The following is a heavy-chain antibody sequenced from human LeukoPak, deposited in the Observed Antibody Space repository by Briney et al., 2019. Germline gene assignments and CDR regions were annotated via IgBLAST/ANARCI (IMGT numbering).Heavy chain of an antibody. CDR2: ISASGGRT. D-gene: IGHD3/OR15-3a*01. CDR1: GFTLHSCA. CDR3: AKQRPYYDFWGPFDY. Sequence: PGGSLRLSCAAFGFTLHSCAMSWVRQAPGKGPEWVAIISASGGRTYHADSVQGRFIISGDTSDNTVYLHMNSLRAEDTAVYYCAKQRPYYDFWGPFDYWGQGIPVLVS. V-gene: IGHV3-23*01. J-gene: IGHJ4*02.